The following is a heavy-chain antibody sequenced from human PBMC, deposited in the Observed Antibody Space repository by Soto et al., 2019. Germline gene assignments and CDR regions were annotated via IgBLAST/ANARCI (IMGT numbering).Heavy chain of an antibody. J-gene: IGHJ3*01. Sequence: SSETLSLTCTVSGGSISSGGYYWSWIRQHPGKGLEWIGYIYYSGSTYYNPSLKSRVTISVDTSKNQFSLKLSFVTAADTAVYYCARVLATVVAPGVFALWGRETTDTVS. CDR1: GGSISSGGYY. CDR3: ARVLATVVAPGVFAL. CDR2: IYYSGST. V-gene: IGHV4-31*03. D-gene: IGHD2-15*01.